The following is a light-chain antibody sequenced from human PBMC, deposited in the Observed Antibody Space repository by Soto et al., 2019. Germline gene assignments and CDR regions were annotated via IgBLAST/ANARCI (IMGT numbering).Light chain of an antibody. CDR2: GAS. J-gene: IGKJ1*01. CDR3: QEYLQWPPGT. Sequence: VLKQSPGTLSLSKGERATLSCRASQSVSSSYLAWFQQRPGQAPRLLIYGASSRATGIPDRFSGSGSGTEFTLTISSLQSEDFAVYYCQEYLQWPPGTFGQGTKVDIK. V-gene: IGKV3-20*01. CDR1: QSVSSSY.